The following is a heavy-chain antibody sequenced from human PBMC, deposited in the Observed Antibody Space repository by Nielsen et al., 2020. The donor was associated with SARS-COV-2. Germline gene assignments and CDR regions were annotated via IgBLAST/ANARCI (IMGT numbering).Heavy chain of an antibody. CDR3: AKLPRDGPDY. Sequence: SLKISCAASGFTFDDYAMHWVRQAPGKGLEWVSGISWNSGSIGYADSVKGRFTISRDNAKNSLYLQMNSLRAEDTAFYYCAKLPRDGPDYWGQGTLVTVSS. D-gene: IGHD5-24*01. V-gene: IGHV3-9*01. CDR2: ISWNSGSI. CDR1: GFTFDDYA. J-gene: IGHJ4*02.